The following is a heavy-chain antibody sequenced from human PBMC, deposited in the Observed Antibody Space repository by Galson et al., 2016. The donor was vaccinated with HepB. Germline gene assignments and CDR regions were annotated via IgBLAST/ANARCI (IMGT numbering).Heavy chain of an antibody. D-gene: IGHD1-26*01. V-gene: IGHV2-70*01. J-gene: IGHJ3*02. Sequence: PALVKPTQTLTLTRTFSGFSLPTSGMCVSWIRQPPVKALEWRALIDRDDDKYYSTPLKTRLIISKDTSKNQVLLTMTNMDPVDRATYYWARLRMSLDGGYDALDIWGQGTMVTVSS. CDR2: IDRDDDK. CDR1: GFSLPTSGMC. CDR3: ARLRMSLDGGYDALDI.